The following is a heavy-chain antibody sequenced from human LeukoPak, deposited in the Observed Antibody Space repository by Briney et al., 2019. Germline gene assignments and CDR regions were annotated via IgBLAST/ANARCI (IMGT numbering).Heavy chain of an antibody. Sequence: PGGSLRLSCAASGFTFDDYGMSWARQAPGKGLEWVSGINWNGGSTGYADSVKGRFTISRDNAKNSLYLQMNSLRAEDTALYYCARGPRYSSGWYYFDYWGQGTLVTVSS. V-gene: IGHV3-20*04. D-gene: IGHD6-19*01. CDR1: GFTFDDYG. CDR2: INWNGGST. J-gene: IGHJ4*02. CDR3: ARGPRYSSGWYYFDY.